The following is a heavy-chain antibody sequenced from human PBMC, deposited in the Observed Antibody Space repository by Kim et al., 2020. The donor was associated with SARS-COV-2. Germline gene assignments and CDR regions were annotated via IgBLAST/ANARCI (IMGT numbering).Heavy chain of an antibody. J-gene: IGHJ4*02. Sequence: GSNKYYADSVKGRFTISRDNSKNTLYLQMNSLRAEDTAVYYCARLFMSDYWGQGTLVTVSS. V-gene: IGHV3-30*02. CDR3: ARLFMSDY. D-gene: IGHD3-16*01. CDR2: GSNK.